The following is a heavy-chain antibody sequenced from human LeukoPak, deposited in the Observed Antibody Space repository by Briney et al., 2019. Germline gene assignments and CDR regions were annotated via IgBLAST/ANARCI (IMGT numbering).Heavy chain of an antibody. Sequence: SETLSLTCTVSGGSVSSGSYYWSWIRQPPGKGLEWIGYIYYSGSTNYNPSLKSRVTISVDASKNQFSLKLSSVTAADTAVYYCARVPNVDTAMERSFFDYWGQGTLVTVSS. J-gene: IGHJ4*02. CDR1: GGSVSSGSYY. CDR2: IYYSGST. V-gene: IGHV4-61*01. CDR3: ARVPNVDTAMERSFFDY. D-gene: IGHD5-18*01.